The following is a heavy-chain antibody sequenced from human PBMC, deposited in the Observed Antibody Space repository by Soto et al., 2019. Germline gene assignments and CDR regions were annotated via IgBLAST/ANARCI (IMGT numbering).Heavy chain of an antibody. V-gene: IGHV1-46*01. Sequence: ASVKVSCKASGYSLTSYYMHWVRQAPGQGLEWMGITNPSDGSTNYAQKFQGRLTMTSDTSTSTVYMEMSSLRSEDTAMYYCARSYLTSRPIDFWGQGTLVTVSS. CDR2: TNPSDGST. CDR1: GYSLTSYY. CDR3: ARSYLTSRPIDF. J-gene: IGHJ4*02.